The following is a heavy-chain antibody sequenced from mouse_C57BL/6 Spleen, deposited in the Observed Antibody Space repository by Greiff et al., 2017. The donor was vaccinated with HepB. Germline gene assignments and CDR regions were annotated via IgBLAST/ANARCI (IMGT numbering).Heavy chain of an antibody. V-gene: IGHV1-15*01. CDR3: TRGWRYFDV. D-gene: IGHD1-1*02. Sequence: VKLMESGAELVRPGASVTLSCKASGYTFTDYEMHWVKQTPVHGLEWIGAIDPETGGTAYNQKFKGKAILTADKSSSTAYMELRSLTSEDSAVYYCTRGWRYFDVWGTGTTVTVSS. CDR1: GYTFTDYE. J-gene: IGHJ1*03. CDR2: IDPETGGT.